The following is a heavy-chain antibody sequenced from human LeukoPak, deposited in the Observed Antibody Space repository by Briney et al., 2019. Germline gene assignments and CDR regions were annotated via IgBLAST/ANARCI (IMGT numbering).Heavy chain of an antibody. CDR1: GFIFRGYE. V-gene: IGHV3-48*03. D-gene: IGHD3-10*01. CDR2: ISRSGNSI. Sequence: PGGSLRLSCAGSGFIFRGYEMNWVRQAPGKGLEWVAHISRSGNSIYYADSVKGRVTISKDNAANSLYLQMDSLRAEDTAVYYCATEIVPTGLWLGEPGYYFDYWGQGTLVTVSS. J-gene: IGHJ4*02. CDR3: ATEIVPTGLWLGEPGYYFDY.